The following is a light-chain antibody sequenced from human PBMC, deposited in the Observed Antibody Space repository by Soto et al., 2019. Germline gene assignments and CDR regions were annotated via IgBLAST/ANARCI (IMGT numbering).Light chain of an antibody. CDR2: GAS. CDR1: QSVSSSY. CDR3: QHFGGTTFT. V-gene: IGKV3-20*01. Sequence: EIVLTQSPGTLSFSPGEGATLSCRASQSVSSSYIAWYQQRPGQTPSLLIYGASTRATGIPDRFSGSGSGTHFTLTISRLEPGDFAVYYCQHFGGTTFTLGQGTRLEIK. J-gene: IGKJ5*01.